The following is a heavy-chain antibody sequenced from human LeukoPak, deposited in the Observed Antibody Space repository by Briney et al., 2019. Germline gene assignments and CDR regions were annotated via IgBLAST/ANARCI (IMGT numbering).Heavy chain of an antibody. J-gene: IGHJ4*02. CDR2: ISYDGSNK. D-gene: IGHD3-10*01. CDR3: AREGKGQDFDY. Sequence: GRSLRLSCAASGSTFSSYAMHWVRQAPGKGLEWVAVISYDGSNKYYADSVKGRFTISRDNSKNTLYLQMNSLRAEDTAVYYCAREGKGQDFDYWGQGTLVTVSS. CDR1: GSTFSSYA. V-gene: IGHV3-30*04.